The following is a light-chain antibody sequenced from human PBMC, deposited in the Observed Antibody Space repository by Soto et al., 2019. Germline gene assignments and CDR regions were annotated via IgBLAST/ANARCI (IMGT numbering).Light chain of an antibody. CDR1: SSNIGSNF. CDR3: ASWYGSLSGHV. V-gene: IGLV1-47*02. J-gene: IGLJ1*01. CDR2: TNN. Sequence: QSVLTQPPSASGTPGQRVTISWSGSSSNIGSNFVYWYQHLPGTAPKLLIYTNNQRPSGVPDRFSGSKSGTSASLAISGLRSEDEADYYCASWYGSLSGHVFGTGTKLTVL.